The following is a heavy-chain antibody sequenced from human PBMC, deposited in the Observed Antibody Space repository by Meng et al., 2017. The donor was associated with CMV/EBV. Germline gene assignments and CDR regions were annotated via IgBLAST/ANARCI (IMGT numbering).Heavy chain of an antibody. D-gene: IGHD3-3*01. CDR1: GYTFTSYG. CDR2: ISAYNGNT. Sequence: ASVQVSCKASGYTFTSYGISWVRQAPGQGLECMGWISAYNGNTNYAQKLQGRFTMTTDTSTSTAYMELRSLRSYDTAVYYCARGGFLEWLTHYYYYGMDVWGQGTTVTVSS. V-gene: IGHV1-18*01. CDR3: ARGGFLEWLTHYYYYGMDV. J-gene: IGHJ6*02.